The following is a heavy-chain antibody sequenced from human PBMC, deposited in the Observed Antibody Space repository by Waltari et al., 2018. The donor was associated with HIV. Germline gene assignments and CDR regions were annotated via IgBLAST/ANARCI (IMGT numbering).Heavy chain of an antibody. CDR3: ARGNVAARPYYFDY. Sequence: QVQLQQWGAGLLKPSETLSLTCAVYGGSFSGYYWSWIRQPPGKGLEWIGEINHSGSTNYNPSHKSRVTISVDTSKNQFSLKLSSVTAADTAVYYCARGNVAARPYYFDYWGQGTLVTVSS. V-gene: IGHV4-34*01. CDR2: INHSGST. CDR1: GGSFSGYY. J-gene: IGHJ4*02. D-gene: IGHD6-6*01.